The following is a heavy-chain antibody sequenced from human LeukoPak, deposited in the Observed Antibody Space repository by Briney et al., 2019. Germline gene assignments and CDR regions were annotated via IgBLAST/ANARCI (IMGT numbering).Heavy chain of an antibody. J-gene: IGHJ4*02. CDR3: AKAIDYGDYPFDY. D-gene: IGHD4-17*01. CDR2: IGGSGGST. V-gene: IGHV3-23*01. CDR1: GFTFSSYA. Sequence: GGSLRLSCAASGFTFSSYAMSWVRQAPGKGLEWVSAIGGSGGSTYYADSVKGRFTISRDNSKNTLYLQMNSLRAEDTAVYYCAKAIDYGDYPFDYWGQGTLVTVSS.